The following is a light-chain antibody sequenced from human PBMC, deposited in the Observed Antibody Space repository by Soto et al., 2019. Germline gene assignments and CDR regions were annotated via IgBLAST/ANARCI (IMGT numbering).Light chain of an antibody. CDR1: SSNIGAGYD. Sequence: VLTQPPSVSGAPGQRVTISCTGSSSNIGAGYDVHWYQQLPGTAPKLLIYGNSNRPSGVPDRFSGSKSGTSASLAITGLQAEDEADYYCQSYDSRLSGSGVFGTGTKLTVL. J-gene: IGLJ1*01. CDR2: GNS. V-gene: IGLV1-40*01. CDR3: QSYDSRLSGSGV.